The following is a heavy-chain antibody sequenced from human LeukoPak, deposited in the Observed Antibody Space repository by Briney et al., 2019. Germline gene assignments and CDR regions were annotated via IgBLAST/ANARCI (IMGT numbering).Heavy chain of an antibody. J-gene: IGHJ3*02. CDR1: GFTFSDYF. V-gene: IGHV3-11*04. Sequence: PGGSLRLSCAASGFTFSDYFMSWIRQAPGKGLEWVSHIDSSSTIYYADSVKGRATISRDNAKNSLYLQMNSLRAEDTAVYYCAKDQGILWWWPDAFDIWGQGTMVTVSS. CDR2: IDSSSTI. D-gene: IGHD2-21*01. CDR3: AKDQGILWWWPDAFDI.